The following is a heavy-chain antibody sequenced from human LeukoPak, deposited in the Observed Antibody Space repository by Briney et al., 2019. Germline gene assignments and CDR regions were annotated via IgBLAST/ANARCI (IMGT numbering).Heavy chain of an antibody. CDR1: GYSISSGYY. CDR3: ARDPSYGSGSPGSAP. D-gene: IGHD3-10*01. J-gene: IGHJ5*02. Sequence: SETLSLTCTVSGYSISSGYYWGWIRQPPGKGLEWIGSIYHSGSTYYNPSLKSRVTISVDTSKNQFSLKLSSVTAADTAVYYCARDPSYGSGSPGSAPWGQGTLVTAPS. CDR2: IYHSGST. V-gene: IGHV4-38-2*02.